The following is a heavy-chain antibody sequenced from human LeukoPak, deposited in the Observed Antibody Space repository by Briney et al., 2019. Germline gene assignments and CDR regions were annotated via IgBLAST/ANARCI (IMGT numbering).Heavy chain of an antibody. V-gene: IGHV3-48*01. D-gene: IGHD3-22*01. J-gene: IGHJ4*02. CDR2: ISVTGRTM. CDR3: AKDLSMIVVNYFDY. Sequence: GGSLRLSCAASGYIFSSYSVNWVRQAPGKGLEWVAYISVTGRTMYYADSVRGRFTISRDNSKNTLWLQMNSLRAEDTAVYYCAKDLSMIVVNYFDYWGQGTLVTVSS. CDR1: GYIFSSYS.